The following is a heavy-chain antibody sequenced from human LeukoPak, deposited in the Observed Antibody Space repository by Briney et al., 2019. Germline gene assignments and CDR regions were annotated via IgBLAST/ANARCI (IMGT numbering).Heavy chain of an antibody. J-gene: IGHJ4*02. V-gene: IGHV1-8*03. Sequence: GASVKVSCKASGYTFTSNDINWVRQAPGQGPEWMGWINPKSGDSGYAQKFRGRVTITRYTSISTAYMELSSLRSDDTAVYYCARHLRTTFDYWGQGTLVTVSS. CDR2: INPKSGDS. D-gene: IGHD4-17*01. CDR1: GYTFTSND. CDR3: ARHLRTTFDY.